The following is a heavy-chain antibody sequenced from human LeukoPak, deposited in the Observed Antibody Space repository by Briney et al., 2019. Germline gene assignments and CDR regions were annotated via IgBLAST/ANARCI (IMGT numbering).Heavy chain of an antibody. J-gene: IGHJ5*02. CDR1: GGTFSSYA. D-gene: IGHD6-6*01. CDR3: ARRGSGSSSFFDP. Sequence: SVKVSCKASGGTFSSYAISWVRQAPGQGLEWMGGIIPIFGTANYAQKFQGRVTITADESTSTAYMELSSLRSEDTAVYYCARRGSGSSSFFDPWGQGTLVTVSS. CDR2: IIPIFGTA. V-gene: IGHV1-69*13.